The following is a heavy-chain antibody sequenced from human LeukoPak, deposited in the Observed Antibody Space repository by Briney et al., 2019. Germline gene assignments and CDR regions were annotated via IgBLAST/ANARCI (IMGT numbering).Heavy chain of an antibody. D-gene: IGHD1-26*01. CDR1: GYTFTSYA. Sequence: ASVKVSCKASGYTFTSYAISWVRQAPGQGLEWMGWISAYNGNTNYAQKLQGRVTMTTDTSTSTAYMELRSLRSDDTDDTAVYYCARWKAAAGAIDYWGQGTLVTVSS. CDR2: ISAYNGNT. V-gene: IGHV1-18*01. J-gene: IGHJ4*02. CDR3: ARWKAAAGAIDY.